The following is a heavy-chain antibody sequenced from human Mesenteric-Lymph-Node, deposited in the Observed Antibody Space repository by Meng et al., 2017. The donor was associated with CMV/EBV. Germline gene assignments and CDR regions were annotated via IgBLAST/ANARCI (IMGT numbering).Heavy chain of an antibody. CDR3: TRSYYSGFFDY. Sequence: GGSLRLSCAASGFTFFTYGMHWVRQAPGKGLEWVTFIQHDGTNKYYADSVKGRFTISRDNSKNTLYLQMNSLRPEDTAVYYCTRSYYSGFFDYWGQGTLVTVSS. V-gene: IGHV3-30*02. CDR2: IQHDGTNK. J-gene: IGHJ4*02. CDR1: GFTFFTYG. D-gene: IGHD2-15*01.